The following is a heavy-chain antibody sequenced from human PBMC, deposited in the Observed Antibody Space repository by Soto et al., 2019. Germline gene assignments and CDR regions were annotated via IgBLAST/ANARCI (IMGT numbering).Heavy chain of an antibody. CDR3: ATSFITTVGTTA. CDR1: GFTFSNYG. J-gene: IGHJ4*02. D-gene: IGHD1-1*01. Sequence: EVQLVESGGGLVQPGGSLRLSCEASGFTFSNYGINWVRQAPGKGLEWVSHISSSSSTIYYAESVKGRFSISRDNAKNSLYLQMSSLRREDTAVYYCATSFITTVGTTAWGQGTQVTVSS. CDR2: ISSSSSTI. V-gene: IGHV3-48*01.